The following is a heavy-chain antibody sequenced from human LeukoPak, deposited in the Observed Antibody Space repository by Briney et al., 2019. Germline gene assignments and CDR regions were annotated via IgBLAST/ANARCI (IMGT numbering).Heavy chain of an antibody. J-gene: IGHJ4*02. CDR2: ISSSSSYI. Sequence: GGSLRLSCAASGFTFSDYYMNWVRQAPGKGLEWVSSISSSSSYIYYADSVKGRFTISRDNAKNSLYLQMNSLRAEDTAVYYCARDRRYSVGGVDYWGQGTLVTVSS. V-gene: IGHV3-21*01. D-gene: IGHD6-13*01. CDR1: GFTFSDYY. CDR3: ARDRRYSVGGVDY.